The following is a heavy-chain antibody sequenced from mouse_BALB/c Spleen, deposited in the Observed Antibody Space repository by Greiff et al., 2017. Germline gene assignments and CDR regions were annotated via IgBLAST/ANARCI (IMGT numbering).Heavy chain of an antibody. CDR2: IAPGSGST. CDR3: ARDYYGSRGDFDV. CDR1: GYTFTSYW. J-gene: IGHJ1*01. D-gene: IGHD1-1*01. Sequence: LARPGASVKMSCKASGYTFTSYWINWIKQRPGQGLEWIGRIAPGSGSTYYNEMFKGKATLTVDTSSSTAYIQLSSLSSEDSAVYFCARDYYGSRGDFDVWGAGTTVTVSS. V-gene: IGHV1S41*01.